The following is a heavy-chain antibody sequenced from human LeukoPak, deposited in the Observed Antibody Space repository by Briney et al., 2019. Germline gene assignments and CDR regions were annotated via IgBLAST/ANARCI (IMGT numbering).Heavy chain of an antibody. J-gene: IGHJ4*02. Sequence: ASVKVSCKASGYTFTSYGISWVRQAPGQGLEWMGRISAYNGNTNYAQKLQGRVTMTTDTSTDTAYMELSSLRSEDTAVYYCATGTQRGYYYDSSGYYYDYWGQGTLVTVSS. CDR2: ISAYNGNT. CDR3: ATGTQRGYYYDSSGYYYDY. V-gene: IGHV1-18*01. CDR1: GYTFTSYG. D-gene: IGHD3-22*01.